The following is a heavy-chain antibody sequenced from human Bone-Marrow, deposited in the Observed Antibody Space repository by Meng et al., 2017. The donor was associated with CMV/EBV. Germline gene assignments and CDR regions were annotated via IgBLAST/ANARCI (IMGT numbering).Heavy chain of an antibody. V-gene: IGHV3-64*02. CDR1: GFTFSNFA. D-gene: IGHD1-7*01. CDR2: ISSNGDST. J-gene: IGHJ6*02. CDR3: ARDKGGTTWGAGYYYGMDV. Sequence: GESLKISCAASGFTFSNFAMHWVRQAPGKGLEYVSAISSNGDSTYYADSMKGRFTISRDNSKNTLSLQMNSLRAEDTAVYYCARDKGGTTWGAGYYYGMDVWGQGTTVTVSS.